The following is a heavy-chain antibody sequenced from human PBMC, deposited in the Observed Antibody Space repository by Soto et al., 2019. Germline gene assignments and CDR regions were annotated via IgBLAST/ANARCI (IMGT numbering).Heavy chain of an antibody. D-gene: IGHD3-22*01. Sequence: GASVKVSCKASGYTFTGYYMHWVRQAPGQGLEWMGWINPNSGGTNYAQKFQGWVTMTRDTSISTAYMELGRLRSDDTAVYYCARGPDRNNWFDPWGQGTLVTVSS. V-gene: IGHV1-2*04. CDR1: GYTFTGYY. CDR2: INPNSGGT. CDR3: ARGPDRNNWFDP. J-gene: IGHJ5*02.